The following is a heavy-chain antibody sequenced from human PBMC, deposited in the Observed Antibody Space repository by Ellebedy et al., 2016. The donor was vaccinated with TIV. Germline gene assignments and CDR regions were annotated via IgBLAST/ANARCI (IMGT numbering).Heavy chain of an antibody. CDR3: SFKGVATRVY. Sequence: GESLKISCAASGFIFTNYAMNWVRQAPGKGLEGVSAVSNSGDSTYYADSVKGRFTISRDNSKNTLYLQMSSLRAEDTAVYYCSFKGVATRVYWGQGTLVTVSS. J-gene: IGHJ4*02. D-gene: IGHD4-23*01. V-gene: IGHV3-23*01. CDR1: GFIFTNYA. CDR2: VSNSGDST.